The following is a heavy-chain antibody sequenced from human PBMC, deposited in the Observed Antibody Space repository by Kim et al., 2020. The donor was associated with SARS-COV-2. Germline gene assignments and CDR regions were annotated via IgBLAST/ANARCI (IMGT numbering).Heavy chain of an antibody. V-gene: IGHV3-23*01. CDR2: ISNSGST. CDR1: GFTLSSYG. J-gene: IGHJ4*02. D-gene: IGHD1-26*01. Sequence: GGSLRLSCAASGFTLSSYGMNWARQAPGKGLEWVSRISNSGSTNHADAVNGRFTISRDNSKNTPYLQMNSLRAEDTAVDYCAAEAVGTTISWFCYWGQAT. CDR3: AAEAVGTTISWFCY.